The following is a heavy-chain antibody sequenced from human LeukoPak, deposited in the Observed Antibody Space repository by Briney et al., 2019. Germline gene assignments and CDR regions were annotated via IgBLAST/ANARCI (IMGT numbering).Heavy chain of an antibody. CDR2: IYYSGST. Sequence: SETLSLTCTVSGGSISSSSDYWGWIRQPPGKGLEWIGSIYYSGSTYYNPSLKSRVTISVDTSKNQFSLKLSSVTAADTAVYYCANNWGYSSSSGGFDYWGQGTLVTVSS. J-gene: IGHJ4*02. CDR1: GGSISSSSDY. V-gene: IGHV4-39*07. D-gene: IGHD6-6*01. CDR3: ANNWGYSSSSGGFDY.